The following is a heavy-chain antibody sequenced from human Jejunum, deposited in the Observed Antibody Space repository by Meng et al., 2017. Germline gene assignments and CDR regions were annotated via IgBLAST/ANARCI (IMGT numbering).Heavy chain of an antibody. CDR3: AHRLTYSTNYDVGWFDP. J-gene: IGHJ5*02. CDR1: GFSLSTSGVG. CDR2: IYWDDDR. Sequence: SGPTLVKPTQTLTLTCTFSGFSLSTSGVGVGWIRQPPGKALECLALIYWDDDRRYNPSLRSRLTITKDTSKNQVVLTMTNMDPVDTATYYCAHRLTYSTNYDVGWFDPWGQGTLVTVSS. D-gene: IGHD2-2*01. V-gene: IGHV2-5*02.